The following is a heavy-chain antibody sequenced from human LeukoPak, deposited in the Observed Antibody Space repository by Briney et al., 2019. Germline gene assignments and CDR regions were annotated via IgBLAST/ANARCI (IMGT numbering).Heavy chain of an antibody. Sequence: SETLSLTCAVYGGSSSGYYWSWIRQPPGKGLEWIGEINHSGSTNYNPSLKSRVTISVDTSKNQFSLKLSSVTAADTAVYYCARVRYCSGGSCYLSEGMDVWGQGTTVTVSS. CDR2: INHSGST. D-gene: IGHD2-15*01. V-gene: IGHV4-34*01. CDR3: ARVRYCSGGSCYLSEGMDV. J-gene: IGHJ6*02. CDR1: GGSSSGYY.